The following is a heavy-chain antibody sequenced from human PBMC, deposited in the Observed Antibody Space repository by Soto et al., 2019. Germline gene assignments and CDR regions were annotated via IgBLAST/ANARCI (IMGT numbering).Heavy chain of an antibody. V-gene: IGHV3-30*18. CDR1: GFTFSSYG. Sequence: PRLSCAASGFTFSSYGMHWVRQAPGKGLEWVAVISYDGSNKYYADSVKGRFTISRDNSKNTLYLQMNSLRAEDTAVYYCAKDWGMGRMGGNFEHWGQGTLVTVSA. CDR2: ISYDGSNK. J-gene: IGHJ1*01. D-gene: IGHD2-8*01. CDR3: AKDWGMGRMGGNFEH.